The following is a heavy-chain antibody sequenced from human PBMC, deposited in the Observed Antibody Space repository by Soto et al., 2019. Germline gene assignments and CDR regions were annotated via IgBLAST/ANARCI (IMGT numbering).Heavy chain of an antibody. CDR1: GGSFSCYC. V-gene: IGHV4-34*01. D-gene: IGHD4-17*01. J-gene: IGHJ3*02. Sequence: PSETLSLTCAVYGGSFSCYCWNWIRQPPEKGLEWIGEINHGGGTNYNPSLKSRVTISVDTSKNHFSLNLSAVTAADTAVYYCARGPLRWLDIWGLGTMVTVSS. CDR2: INHGGGT. CDR3: ARGPLRWLDI.